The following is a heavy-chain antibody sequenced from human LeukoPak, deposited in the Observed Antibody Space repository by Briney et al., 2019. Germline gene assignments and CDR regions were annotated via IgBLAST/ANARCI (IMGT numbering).Heavy chain of an antibody. Sequence: GASVKVSCKASGGTFSSYAISWVRQAPGQGLEWMGGIIPIFGTANYAQKFQGRVTITTDESTSTAYMELSSLRSEDTAVYYCARDRGFGYCSSTSCSSFDYWGQGTLVTVSS. V-gene: IGHV1-69*05. CDR2: IIPIFGTA. J-gene: IGHJ4*02. CDR1: GGTFSSYA. D-gene: IGHD2-2*03. CDR3: ARDRGFGYCSSTSCSSFDY.